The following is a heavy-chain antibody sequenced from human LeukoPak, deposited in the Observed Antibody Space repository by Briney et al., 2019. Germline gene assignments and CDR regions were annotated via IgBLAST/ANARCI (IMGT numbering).Heavy chain of an antibody. CDR1: GVTLSSYS. CDR3: AKDPRTGTRYFDY. Sequence: GGSLRLSCAASGVTLSSYSMNWVRQAPGKGLEWVSAISGSGGSTYYADSVKGRFTISRDNSKNTLYLQMNSLRAEDTAVYYCAKDPRTGTRYFDYWGQGTLVTVSS. CDR2: ISGSGGST. V-gene: IGHV3-23*01. J-gene: IGHJ4*02. D-gene: IGHD1-1*01.